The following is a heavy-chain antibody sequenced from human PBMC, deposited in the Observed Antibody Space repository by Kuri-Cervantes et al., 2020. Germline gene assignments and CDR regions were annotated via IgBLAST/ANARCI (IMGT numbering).Heavy chain of an antibody. J-gene: IGHJ5*02. CDR3: ARGRAGAARRMWWFDP. CDR2: IYGSGST. Sequence: GSLRLSCTVSGDSISSYYRNWIRQPPGKGLEWIGYIYGSGSTNYNPSLKSRVTISVDTSKNQFSLKLTSVTAADTAVYYCARGRAGAARRMWWFDPWGQGTLVTVSS. CDR1: GDSISSYY. V-gene: IGHV4-59*01. D-gene: IGHD6-6*01.